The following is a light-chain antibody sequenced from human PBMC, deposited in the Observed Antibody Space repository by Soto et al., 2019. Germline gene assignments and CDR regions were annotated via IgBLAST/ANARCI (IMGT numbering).Light chain of an antibody. CDR2: RNN. J-gene: IGLJ1*01. CDR1: GSNIGSNP. V-gene: IGLV1-47*01. Sequence: VLTQPPSASGTPGQRVTISCSGSGSNIGSNPVYWYQQLPGTAPKLLIYRNNQRPSGVPDRFSGSKSGTSASLAISGLRSEDEADYYCATWDDSLNLLYVFGAGTKVTVL. CDR3: ATWDDSLNLLYV.